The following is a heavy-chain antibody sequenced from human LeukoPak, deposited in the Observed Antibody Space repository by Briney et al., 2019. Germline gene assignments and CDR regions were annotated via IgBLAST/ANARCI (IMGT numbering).Heavy chain of an antibody. J-gene: IGHJ4*02. CDR2: INSDGSST. CDR3: ARDGNYYDSSGYYSY. V-gene: IGHV3-74*01. CDR1: GFTFSSYW. D-gene: IGHD3-22*01. Sequence: PGGSLRLSCAASGFTFSSYWMHWVRQAPGKGLVWVSRINSDGSSTSYADSVKGRFTTSRDNAKNTLYLQMNSLRAEDTAVYYCARDGNYYDSSGYYSYGGQGTLVTVSS.